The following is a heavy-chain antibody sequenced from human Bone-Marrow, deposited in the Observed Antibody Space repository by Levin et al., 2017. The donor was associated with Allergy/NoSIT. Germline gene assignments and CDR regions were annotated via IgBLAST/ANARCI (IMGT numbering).Heavy chain of an antibody. Sequence: GESLKISCKASGYTFTSYYMHWVRQAPGQGLEWMGIINPSGGSTSYAQKFQGRVTMTRDTSTSTVYMELSSLRSEDTAVYYCARARYYYYYGMDVWGQGTTVTVSS. CDR3: ARARYYYYYGMDV. V-gene: IGHV1-46*01. J-gene: IGHJ6*02. CDR1: GYTFTSYY. CDR2: INPSGGST.